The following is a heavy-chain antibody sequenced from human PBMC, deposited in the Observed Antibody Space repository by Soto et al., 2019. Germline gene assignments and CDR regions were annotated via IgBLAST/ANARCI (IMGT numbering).Heavy chain of an antibody. CDR1: GFTFSSYA. Sequence: EVQLLESGGGLVQPGGSQRLSCAASGFTFSSYAMNWVRQAPGKGLEWVSVISGSGDSTYYADSVKGRFTISRDNSKNTLYLQMNSLRAEDTAVYYCAKRAYGSDFDYWGQGTLVTVSS. J-gene: IGHJ4*02. D-gene: IGHD3-10*01. CDR2: ISGSGDST. V-gene: IGHV3-23*01. CDR3: AKRAYGSDFDY.